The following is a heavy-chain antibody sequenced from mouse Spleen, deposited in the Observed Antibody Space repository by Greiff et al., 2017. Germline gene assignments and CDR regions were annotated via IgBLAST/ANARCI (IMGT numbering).Heavy chain of an antibody. CDR3: GRRDYGSSPHAMDY. J-gene: IGHJ4*01. D-gene: IGHD1-1*01. Sequence: VQLKESGAELVRPGALVKLSCKASGFNIKDYYMHWVKQRPEQGLEWIGWIDPENGNTISDPKFQGKASITADTSSNTAYLQLSSLTSEDTAVYYCGRRDYGSSPHAMDYWGQGTSVTVSS. V-gene: IGHV14-1*02. CDR2: IDPENGNT. CDR1: GFNIKDYY.